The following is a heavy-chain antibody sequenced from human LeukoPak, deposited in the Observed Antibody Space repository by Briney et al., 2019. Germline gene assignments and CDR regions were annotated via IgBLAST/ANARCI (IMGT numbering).Heavy chain of an antibody. V-gene: IGHV3-64D*06. J-gene: IGHJ3*02. CDR2: ISSNGGST. Sequence: PGGSLRLSCSVSGLSFSRYPMHWVRQAPGKGLEYASAISSNGGSTYYAGSVKGRFTISRDNSKNTMYLQMNSLRGEDTAVYYCVKDQAGTTGNAFDIWGQGTVVTVSS. CDR1: GLSFSRYP. D-gene: IGHD1-1*01. CDR3: VKDQAGTTGNAFDI.